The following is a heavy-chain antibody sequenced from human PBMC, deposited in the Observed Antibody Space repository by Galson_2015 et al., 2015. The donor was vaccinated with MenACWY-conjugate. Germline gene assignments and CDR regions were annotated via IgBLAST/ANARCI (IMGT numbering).Heavy chain of an antibody. J-gene: IGHJ6*02. Sequence: QSGAEVKQPGESLKISCKTTGYSFTTYWIAWVRQMPGTGLEWMGLVSPGDSNTRYSPSFQGQVTISADKSISTAYLQSSSLKASDTAMYYCARHPPGGRGMDVWGQGTTVTVSS. CDR2: VSPGDSNT. D-gene: IGHD1-26*01. CDR1: GYSFTTYW. V-gene: IGHV5-51*01. CDR3: ARHPPGGRGMDV.